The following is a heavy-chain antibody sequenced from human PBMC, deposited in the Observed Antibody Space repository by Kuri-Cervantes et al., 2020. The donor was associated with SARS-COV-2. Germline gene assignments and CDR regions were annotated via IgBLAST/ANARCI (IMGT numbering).Heavy chain of an antibody. CDR2: IYYSGST. J-gene: IGHJ4*02. CDR3: ARDNYDFWSGASLPGY. CDR1: GGSISSYY. V-gene: IGHV4-59*12. D-gene: IGHD3-3*01. Sequence: SETLSLTCTVSGGSISSYYWSWIRQPPGKGLEWIGYIYYSGSTNYNPSLKSRVTISVDTSKNQFSLKLSSVTAAGTAVYYCARDNYDFWSGASLPGYWGQGTLVTVSS.